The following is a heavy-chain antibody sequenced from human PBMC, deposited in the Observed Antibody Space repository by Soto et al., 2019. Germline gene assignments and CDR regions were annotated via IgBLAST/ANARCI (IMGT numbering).Heavy chain of an antibody. CDR2: ISWNSGTI. V-gene: IGHV3-9*01. CDR3: AKDGYSSTWYWFDP. D-gene: IGHD6-13*01. CDR1: GFTFDDYA. Sequence: ESGGGLVQPGRSLRLSCAASGFTFDDYAMHWVRQAPGKGLEWVSGISWNSGTIGYADSVKGRFTISRDNAKNSLYLQMNSLRAEDTALYYCAKDGYSSTWYWFDPWGQGTLVTVSS. J-gene: IGHJ5*02.